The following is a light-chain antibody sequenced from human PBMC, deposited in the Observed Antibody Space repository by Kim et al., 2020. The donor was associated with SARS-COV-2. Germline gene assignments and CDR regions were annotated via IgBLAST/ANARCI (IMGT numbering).Light chain of an antibody. CDR2: QDS. CDR3: QTWDSSTGV. Sequence: GSPGQTASIPCSGDKLGDKYASWSQQKPGQPPGRVIYQDSKRPAGIPERFAGPNLGNTATLTISGTQAMDGADYYCQTWDSSTGVFGGGTQLTVL. V-gene: IGLV3-1*01. CDR1: KLGDKY. J-gene: IGLJ2*01.